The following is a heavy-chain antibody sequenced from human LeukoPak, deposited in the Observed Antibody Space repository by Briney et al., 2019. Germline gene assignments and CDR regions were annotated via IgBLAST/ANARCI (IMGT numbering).Heavy chain of an antibody. CDR1: VYTFTSYD. D-gene: IGHD1-26*01. J-gene: IGHJ6*03. V-gene: IGHV1-8*01. Sequence: ASVKVSCKGSVYTFTSYDINWVRQATGQGLEWMGWMNPNSGNTGYAQKFQGRVTMTRNTSISTAYMELSSLRSEDTAVYYCARARAAGADADRYYYYYYMDVWGKGTTVTVSS. CDR3: ARARAAGADADRYYYYYYMDV. CDR2: MNPNSGNT.